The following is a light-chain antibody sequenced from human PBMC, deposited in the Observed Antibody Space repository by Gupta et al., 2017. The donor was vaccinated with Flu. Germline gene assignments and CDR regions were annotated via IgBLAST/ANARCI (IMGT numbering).Light chain of an antibody. V-gene: IGKV1-39*01. J-gene: IGKJ2*01. CDR2: GTS. CDR3: QQTDSTPYT. CDR1: QRIRRY. Sequence: PSSLSASVGDGVTITCRASQRIRRYLSWYQQKPGKAPKLLMYGTSTRQSGVPTRFSGSGSGTDFTLTISGLQPEDSATYYCQQTDSTPYTFGQGTKVEIK.